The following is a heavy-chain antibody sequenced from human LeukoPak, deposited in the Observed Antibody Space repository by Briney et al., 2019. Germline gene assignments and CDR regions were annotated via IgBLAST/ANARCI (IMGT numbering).Heavy chain of an antibody. V-gene: IGHV1-69*04. J-gene: IGHJ4*02. CDR3: ARDDPTDCGGDCYSGGY. D-gene: IGHD2-21*02. CDR1: GGTFSSYA. CDR2: IIPILGIA. Sequence: SVKVSCKASGGTFSSYAISWVRPAPGQGLEWMGRIIPILGIANYAQKFQGRVTITADKSTSTAYMELSSLRSEDTGVYYCARDDPTDCGGDCYSGGYWGQGTLVTVSP.